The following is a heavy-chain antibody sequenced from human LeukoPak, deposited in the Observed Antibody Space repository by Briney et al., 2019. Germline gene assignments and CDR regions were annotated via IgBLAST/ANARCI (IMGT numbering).Heavy chain of an antibody. V-gene: IGHV3-9*01. CDR3: AKVPKDGDSLDAFDI. J-gene: IGHJ3*02. CDR1: GFTFDDYA. D-gene: IGHD4-17*01. Sequence: GGSLRLSCAASGFTFDDYAMHWVRQAPGKGLEWVSGISWNSGSIGYADSVKGRFTISRDNAKNSLYLQMNSLRAEDTALYYCAKVPKDGDSLDAFDIWGQGTMVTVSS. CDR2: ISWNSGSI.